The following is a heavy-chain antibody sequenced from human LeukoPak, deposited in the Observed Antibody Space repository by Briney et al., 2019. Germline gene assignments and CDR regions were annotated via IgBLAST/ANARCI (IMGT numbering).Heavy chain of an antibody. CDR1: GFTFSSYA. CDR2: ISGSGGST. D-gene: IGHD3-10*01. V-gene: IGHV3-23*01. Sequence: GGSLRLSCAASGFTFSSYAMSWVRQAPGKGLEWVSAISGSGGSTYYADSVKGRFTISRDNSKNTLYLQMNSLRAEDTAVYYCAKDPRLLWFGELPIDYWGQGTLVTVSS. J-gene: IGHJ4*02. CDR3: AKDPRLLWFGELPIDY.